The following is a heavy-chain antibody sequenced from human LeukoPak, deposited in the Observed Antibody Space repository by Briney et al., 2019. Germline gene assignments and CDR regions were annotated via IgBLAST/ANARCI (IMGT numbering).Heavy chain of an antibody. Sequence: GGSLRLSCAASGFTFSSYEMNWVRQAPGKGLEWVSYISSSGSTIYYADSVKGRFTISRDNAKNSLYLQMNSLRAEDTAVYYCARAYSGSDTGYWGQGTLVTVSS. CDR3: ARAYSGSDTGY. CDR2: ISSSGSTI. D-gene: IGHD1-26*01. J-gene: IGHJ4*02. V-gene: IGHV3-48*03. CDR1: GFTFSSYE.